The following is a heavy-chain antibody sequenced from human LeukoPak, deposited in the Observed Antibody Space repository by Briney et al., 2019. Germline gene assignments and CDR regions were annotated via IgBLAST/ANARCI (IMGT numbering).Heavy chain of an antibody. Sequence: RRSLTPSCALSGLTFSTYTMNWDSQLPEKWLEWDSSISSSGRKIYYADSVKGRFTISRDNSNNSLYLQMSSLRAEDTAVYYCARDMPRVAFLEWLSSGFDCWGQGTLATVSS. CDR1: GLTFSTYT. V-gene: IGHV3-21*01. CDR2: ISSSGRKI. CDR3: ARDMPRVAFLEWLSSGFDC. D-gene: IGHD3-3*02. J-gene: IGHJ4*02.